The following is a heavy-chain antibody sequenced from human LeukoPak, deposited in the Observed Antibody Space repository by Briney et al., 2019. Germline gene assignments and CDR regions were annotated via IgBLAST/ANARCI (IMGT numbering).Heavy chain of an antibody. V-gene: IGHV4-39*01. CDR1: GGSISSSSYY. CDR2: IYYSGST. CDR3: ARIDCSSTSCYNRD. J-gene: IGHJ4*02. D-gene: IGHD2-2*02. Sequence: PSETLSLTCTVSGGSISSSSYYWGWIRQPPGKGLEWIGSIYYSGSTYYNPSLKSRVTISVDTSKNQFSLKLSSVTAADTAVYYCARIDCSSTSCYNRDWGQGTLVTVSS.